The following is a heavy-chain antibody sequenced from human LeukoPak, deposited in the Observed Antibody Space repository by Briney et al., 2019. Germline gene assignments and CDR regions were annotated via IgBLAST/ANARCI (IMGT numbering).Heavy chain of an antibody. CDR3: ARVGGGYCTNGVCYSDY. D-gene: IGHD2-8*01. CDR2: IKQDGSEK. CDR1: GFTFSSYW. V-gene: IGHV3-7*01. Sequence: GGSLRLSCAASGFTFSSYWMSWVRQAPGKGLEWVANIKQDGSEKYYVDSVKGRFTISRDNAKNTLYLQMNSLRAEDTAVYYCARVGGGYCTNGVCYSDYWGQGTLVTVSS. J-gene: IGHJ4*02.